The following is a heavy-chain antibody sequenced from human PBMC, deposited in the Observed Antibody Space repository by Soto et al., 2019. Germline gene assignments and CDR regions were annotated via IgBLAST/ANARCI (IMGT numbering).Heavy chain of an antibody. CDR1: GGSISSYY. CDR3: AREKAYSSGWYRNDAFDI. J-gene: IGHJ3*02. CDR2: IYYSGST. V-gene: IGHV4-59*12. Sequence: VQLQESGPGLVKPSETLSLTCTVSGGSISSYYWSWIRQSPGKGLEWIGYIYYSGSTYYNPSLKSRVTISVDTSKNQFSLKLSSVTAADTAVYYCAREKAYSSGWYRNDAFDIWGQGTMVTVSS. D-gene: IGHD6-19*01.